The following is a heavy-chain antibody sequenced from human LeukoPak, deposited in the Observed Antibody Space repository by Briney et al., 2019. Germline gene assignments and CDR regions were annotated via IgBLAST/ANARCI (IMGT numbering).Heavy chain of an antibody. CDR3: ARDRAYYDFWSGLDAFDI. CDR1: GFTFSSYS. Sequence: IPGGSLRLSCAASGFTFSSYSMNWVRQAPGKGLEWVSSISSSSSYIYYADSVKGRFTISRDNAKNSLYLQMNSLRAEDTAVYYCARDRAYYDFWSGLDAFDIWGQGTMVTVSS. J-gene: IGHJ3*02. V-gene: IGHV3-21*01. CDR2: ISSSSSYI. D-gene: IGHD3-3*01.